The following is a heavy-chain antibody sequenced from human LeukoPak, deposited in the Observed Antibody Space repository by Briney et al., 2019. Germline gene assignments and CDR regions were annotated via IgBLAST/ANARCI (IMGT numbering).Heavy chain of an antibody. CDR3: VRIKRYTYALGSDY. CDR1: GFSFSTHW. D-gene: IGHD5-18*01. CDR2: IKQDGSEK. V-gene: IGHV3-7*04. J-gene: IGHJ4*02. Sequence: GGSLRLSCAASGFSFSTHWMSWVRQAPGKGLEWVANIKQDGSEKYYVDSVKGRFTISRDNAKNSLYLQMNSLRADDTAVFYCVRIKRYTYALGSDYWGQGTLVTVSS.